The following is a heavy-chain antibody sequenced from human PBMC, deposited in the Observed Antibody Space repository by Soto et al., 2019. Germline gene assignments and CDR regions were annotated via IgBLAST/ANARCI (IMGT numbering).Heavy chain of an antibody. D-gene: IGHD3-22*01. V-gene: IGHV3-23*01. Sequence: VGSLRLSCAASGFTFSSYAMSWVRQAPGKGLEWVSAISGSGGSTYYADSVQGRFTISRDNSKNTLYLQMNSLRAEDTAVYDCAKAGGDYYDSSGYYPNWFDPWGQGTLVTVSS. CDR2: ISGSGGST. CDR3: AKAGGDYYDSSGYYPNWFDP. CDR1: GFTFSSYA. J-gene: IGHJ5*02.